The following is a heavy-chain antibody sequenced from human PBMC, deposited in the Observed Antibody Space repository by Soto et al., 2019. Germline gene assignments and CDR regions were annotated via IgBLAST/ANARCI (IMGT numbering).Heavy chain of an antibody. CDR3: ERYGYSYSARFVDY. CDR2: IYHSGST. Sequence: ASETLSLTCAVSGHSISSGFYYWGWVRQPPGKGLEWIGSIYHSGSTYYNPSLKSRVTMAVDTSKNQFSLKLSPVTADETAVYYCERYGYSYSARFVDYWGQGTRVTVSS. CDR1: GHSISSGFYY. V-gene: IGHV4-38-2*01. J-gene: IGHJ4*02. D-gene: IGHD5-12*01.